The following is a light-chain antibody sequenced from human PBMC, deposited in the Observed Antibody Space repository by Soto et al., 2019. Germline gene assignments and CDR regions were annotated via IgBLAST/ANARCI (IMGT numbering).Light chain of an antibody. Sequence: LTQPASVSGSPGQSITISCTGTSSDVGGYNYVSWYQHHPGKAPKLMIFEVSNRPSGVSDRFSGSKSGNSASLTISGLQAEDEADYYCNSYATGNTRVFGTGNKVTVL. CDR2: EVS. J-gene: IGLJ1*01. CDR1: SSDVGGYNY. CDR3: NSYATGNTRV. V-gene: IGLV2-14*01.